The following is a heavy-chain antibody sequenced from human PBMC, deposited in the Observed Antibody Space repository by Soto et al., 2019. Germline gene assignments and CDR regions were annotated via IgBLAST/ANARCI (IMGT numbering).Heavy chain of an antibody. V-gene: IGHV3-23*01. J-gene: IGHJ4*02. D-gene: IGHD1-26*01. CDR3: AKDLKVGSFYFDY. CDR1: GFTFSSYA. CDR2: ISFSGGRT. Sequence: GGSLRLSCAASGFTFSSYAMTWVRQAPGKGLEWVSVISFSGGRTYYADSVKGRFTISRDNSKNTLYLQMNSLRAEDTAVYYCAKDLKVGSFYFDYWGQGTLVTVSS.